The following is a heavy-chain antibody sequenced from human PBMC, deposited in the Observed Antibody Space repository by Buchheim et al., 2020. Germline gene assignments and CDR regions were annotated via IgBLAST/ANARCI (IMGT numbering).Heavy chain of an antibody. CDR1: GGSVSSGSYY. Sequence: QVQLQESGPGLVKPSETLSLTCTVSGGSVSSGSYYWSWIRQPPGKGLEWIGYIYYSGSTNYNHSLKSRVTISVDTSKNQSSLKLSSVTAADTAVYYCARRSRTNWFDPWGQGTL. CDR2: IYYSGST. V-gene: IGHV4-61*01. J-gene: IGHJ5*02. CDR3: ARRSRTNWFDP.